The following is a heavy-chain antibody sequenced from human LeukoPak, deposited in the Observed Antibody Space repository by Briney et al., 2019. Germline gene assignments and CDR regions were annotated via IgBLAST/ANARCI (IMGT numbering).Heavy chain of an antibody. CDR1: GFTFSSYS. V-gene: IGHV3-21*01. CDR3: ARDRDPGYNDSSGYRRVNAFDI. J-gene: IGHJ3*02. D-gene: IGHD3-22*01. CDR2: ISSSSSYI. Sequence: GGSLRLSCAASGFTFSSYSMNWVRQAPGKGLEWVSSISSSSSYIYYADSVKGRFTISRDNAKNSLYLQMNSLRAEDTAVYYCARDRDPGYNDSSGYRRVNAFDIWGQGTMVTVSS.